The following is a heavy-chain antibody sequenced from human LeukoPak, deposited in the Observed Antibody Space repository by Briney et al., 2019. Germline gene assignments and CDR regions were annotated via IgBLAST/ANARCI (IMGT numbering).Heavy chain of an antibody. CDR3: AREAGYCSSTSCSTYYYYGMDV. CDR1: GGTFSSYA. J-gene: IGHJ6*02. Sequence: VASVTVSCKASGGTFSSYAISWVRQAPGQGLEWMGGIIPIFGTANYAQKFQGRVTITADESTSTAYMELSSLRSEDTAVYYCAREAGYCSSTSCSTYYYYGMDVWGQGTTVTVSS. V-gene: IGHV1-69*13. CDR2: IIPIFGTA. D-gene: IGHD2-2*01.